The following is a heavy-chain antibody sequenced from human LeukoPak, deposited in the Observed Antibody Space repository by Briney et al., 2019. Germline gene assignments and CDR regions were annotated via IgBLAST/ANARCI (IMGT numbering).Heavy chain of an antibody. CDR2: INAYNGNT. Sequence: ASVKVSCKASGYTFTSYGISWVRQAPGQGLEWMGWINAYNGNTNYAQKLQGRVTMTTDTSTSTAYMELSSLRAEDTAIYYCARALYNRGWYPDYFDSWGQGTLVTVSA. D-gene: IGHD6-19*01. CDR3: ARALYNRGWYPDYFDS. CDR1: GYTFTSYG. V-gene: IGHV1-18*01. J-gene: IGHJ4*02.